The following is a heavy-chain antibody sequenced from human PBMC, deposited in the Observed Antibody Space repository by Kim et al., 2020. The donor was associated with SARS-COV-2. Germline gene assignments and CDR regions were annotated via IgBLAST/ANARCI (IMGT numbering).Heavy chain of an antibody. D-gene: IGHD3-22*01. CDR2: LFYRGSP. V-gene: IGHV4-39*07. Sequence: SETLSLTCTVSGGSISSSSQYWGWIRQPPGKGLEWIGCLFYRGSPFYNPTLKSRVTMALDTSKNQFSLNLTSVTAADTAVYYCARDRKHYYDSSGYSDWGRGTLVTVSS. CDR3: ARDRKHYYDSSGYSD. J-gene: IGHJ4*02. CDR1: GGSISSSSQY.